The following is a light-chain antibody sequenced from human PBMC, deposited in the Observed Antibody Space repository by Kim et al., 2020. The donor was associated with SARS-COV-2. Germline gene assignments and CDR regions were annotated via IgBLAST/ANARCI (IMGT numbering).Light chain of an antibody. J-gene: IGLJ3*02. CDR2: ADT. V-gene: IGLV6-57*04. Sequence: NFMLTQPHSVSESPGKTVTISCTRSSGSIASNYVQWYQQRPGSAPTTVIYADTQRPSGVPDRFSGSIDSSSNSASLTISGMRPEDEADYYCQSYDSTNHRVFGGGTQLTVL. CDR3: QSYDSTNHRV. CDR1: SGSIASNY.